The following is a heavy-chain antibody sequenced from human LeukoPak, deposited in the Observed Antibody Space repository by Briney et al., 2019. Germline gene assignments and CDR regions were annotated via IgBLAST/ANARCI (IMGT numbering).Heavy chain of an antibody. D-gene: IGHD3-10*01. J-gene: IGHJ4*02. V-gene: IGHV1-69*05. CDR2: IIPIFGTA. CDR3: ASSGSITMVRGVISIFY. CDR1: GGTFSSYA. Sequence: ASVKVSCKASGGTFSSYAISWVRQAPGQGLEWMGGIIPIFGTANYAQKFQGRVTITTDESTNTAYMELSSLRSEDTAVYYCASSGSITMVRGVISIFYWGQGTLVTVSS.